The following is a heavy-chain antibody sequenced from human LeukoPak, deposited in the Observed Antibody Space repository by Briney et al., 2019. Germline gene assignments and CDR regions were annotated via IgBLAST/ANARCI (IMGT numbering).Heavy chain of an antibody. CDR1: GGSISSGGYY. CDR2: IYHSGST. D-gene: IGHD6-19*01. CDR3: ARAPLKVWLVQPPDY. Sequence: PSETLSLTCTVSGGSISSGGYYWSWIRQPPGKGLEWIGYIYHSGSTYYNPSLKSRVTISVDRSKNQFSLKLSSATAADTAVYYCARAPLKVWLVQPPDYWGQGTLVTVAS. J-gene: IGHJ4*02. V-gene: IGHV4-30-2*01.